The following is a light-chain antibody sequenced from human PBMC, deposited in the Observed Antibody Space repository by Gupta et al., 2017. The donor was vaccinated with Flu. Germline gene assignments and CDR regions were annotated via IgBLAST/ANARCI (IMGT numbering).Light chain of an antibody. CDR1: QSISSW. V-gene: IGKV1-5*03. Sequence: GDRVTITCRASQSISSWLAWYQQKPGKAPKLLIYKASSLESGVPSRFSGSGSGTEFTLTISSLQPDDFATYYCQQYNSYSYTFGQGTKLEIK. CDR3: QQYNSYSYT. CDR2: KAS. J-gene: IGKJ2*01.